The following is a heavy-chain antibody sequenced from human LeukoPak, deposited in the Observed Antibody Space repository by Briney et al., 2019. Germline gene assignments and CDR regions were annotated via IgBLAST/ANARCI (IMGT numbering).Heavy chain of an antibody. D-gene: IGHD2-2*01. CDR3: ARVLSIVVVPGATFWFDP. J-gene: IGHJ5*02. CDR2: IKHSVNT. Sequence: NSSETLSLTCAVYGGSFSDYYWSWIRQPPGKGLEWIGEIKHSVNTNYNPSLKSRVTISVDTSKNQFSLKLSSVTAADTAVYHCARVLSIVVVPGATFWFDPWGQGTLVTVSS. CDR1: GGSFSDYY. V-gene: IGHV4-34*01.